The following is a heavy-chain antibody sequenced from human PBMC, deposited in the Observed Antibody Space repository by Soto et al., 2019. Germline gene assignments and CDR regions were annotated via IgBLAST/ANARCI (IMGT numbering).Heavy chain of an antibody. V-gene: IGHV3-48*02. CDR2: ISSRSRTI. Sequence: GGSLRLSCAASRFTFSTYSMYWVRQAPGKGLEWVSYISSRSRTIYYADSVKGRFTISRDNAKNTLTLQMNSLRDEDTAVYYCARQLHCSTTSCYTDYYYYYGKDVWSQGSTVT. J-gene: IGHJ6*02. CDR3: ARQLHCSTTSCYTDYYYYYGKDV. D-gene: IGHD2-2*01. CDR1: RFTFSTYS.